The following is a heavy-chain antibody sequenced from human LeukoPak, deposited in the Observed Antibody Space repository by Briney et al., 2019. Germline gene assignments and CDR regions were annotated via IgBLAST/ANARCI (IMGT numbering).Heavy chain of an antibody. CDR3: ARDKAVVNLDY. CDR2: ISSTSSIL. Sequence: GRSLRLSCAASGFTFSSYGMHWVRQAPGKGLEWVSYISSTSSILYYADSVKGRFTISRDNAKNSLHLQMDSLRVEDTAVYYCARDKAVVNLDYWGQGTLVTVSS. CDR1: GFTFSSYG. J-gene: IGHJ4*02. V-gene: IGHV3-48*04. D-gene: IGHD1-14*01.